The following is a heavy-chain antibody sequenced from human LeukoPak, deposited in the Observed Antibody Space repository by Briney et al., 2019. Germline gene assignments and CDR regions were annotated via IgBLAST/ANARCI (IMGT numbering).Heavy chain of an antibody. V-gene: IGHV1-69*06. Sequence: SVKVSCKASGGTFSSYAISWVRQAPGQGLEWMGGIIPIFGTANYAQKFQGRVTITADKSTSTAYMELSSLRSEDTAVYYCARDLNKGYYYDSSGYYYVGYFQHWGQGTLVTVSS. CDR3: ARDLNKGYYYDSSGYYYVGYFQH. J-gene: IGHJ1*01. D-gene: IGHD3-22*01. CDR1: GGTFSSYA. CDR2: IIPIFGTA.